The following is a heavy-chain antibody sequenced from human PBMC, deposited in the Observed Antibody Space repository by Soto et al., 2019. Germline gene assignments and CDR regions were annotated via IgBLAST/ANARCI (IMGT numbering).Heavy chain of an antibody. V-gene: IGHV3-30-3*01. CDR1: GFTFSSYA. D-gene: IGHD4-17*01. CDR3: ARALTVTTYYGMDV. CDR2: ISYDGSNK. Sequence: RRLSCAASGFTFSSYAMHWVRQAPGKGLEWVAVISYDGSNKYYADSVKGRFTISRDNSKNTLYLQMNSLRAEDTAVYYCARALTVTTYYGMDVWGQGTTVTVSS. J-gene: IGHJ6*02.